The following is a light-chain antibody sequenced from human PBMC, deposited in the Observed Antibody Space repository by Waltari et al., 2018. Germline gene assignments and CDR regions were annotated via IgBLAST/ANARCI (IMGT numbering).Light chain of an antibody. CDR2: GAS. CDR3: QQSDSMPDT. J-gene: IGKJ2*01. CDR1: SPDNKKY. V-gene: IGKV4-1*01. Sequence: SPDNKKYLTWYRQKPGKPPKLLIYGASSLESGVPRRFSGTGSGTDFTLTISSLQAEDVAIYYCQQSDSMPDTFGQGTRVDIK.